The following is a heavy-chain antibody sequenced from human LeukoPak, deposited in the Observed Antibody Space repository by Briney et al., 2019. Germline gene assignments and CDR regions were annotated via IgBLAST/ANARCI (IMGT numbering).Heavy chain of an antibody. Sequence: GGSLRLSCAASGFTFSNYIMHWVRQAPGKGLEWVSFIRFDGTNRHYVDSVKGRFTISRDNTNNMLYLQMNSLNFEDTAVYYCARDAYHSGDLDQWGEGTLVIVSS. CDR1: GFTFSNYI. CDR2: IRFDGTNR. J-gene: IGHJ4*02. CDR3: ARDAYHSGDLDQ. V-gene: IGHV3-30*02. D-gene: IGHD7-27*01.